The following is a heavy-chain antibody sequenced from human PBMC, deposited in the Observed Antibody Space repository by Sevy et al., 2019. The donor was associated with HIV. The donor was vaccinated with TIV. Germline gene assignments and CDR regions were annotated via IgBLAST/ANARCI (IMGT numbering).Heavy chain of an antibody. CDR1: GFSLNNYW. CDR2: INQNGSVK. Sequence: GGSLRLSCAASGFSLNNYWMNWVRQAPGKGLEWVANINQNGSVKYYVDSVRGRFTISRDNARNLVSLQMNNLRAEDTALYYGVRAIASDGSFWGQGTLVTVSS. J-gene: IGHJ4*02. CDR3: VRAIASDGSF. D-gene: IGHD6-13*01. V-gene: IGHV3-7*01.